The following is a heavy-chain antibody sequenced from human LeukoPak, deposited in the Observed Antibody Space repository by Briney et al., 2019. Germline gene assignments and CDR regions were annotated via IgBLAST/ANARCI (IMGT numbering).Heavy chain of an antibody. J-gene: IGHJ6*02. CDR3: ARDQGLTAPPPYGLDV. Sequence: ASVKVSCKTSGGTFSSSAVTWVRQAPGQGLEWMGRIIPVLNITTYAQKFQGSVTITADTSTSTVYMELSSLRSGETAVYYCARDQGLTAPPPYGLDVWGQGTTVIVSS. CDR2: IIPVLNIT. D-gene: IGHD5-18*01. CDR1: GGTFSSSA. V-gene: IGHV1-69*04.